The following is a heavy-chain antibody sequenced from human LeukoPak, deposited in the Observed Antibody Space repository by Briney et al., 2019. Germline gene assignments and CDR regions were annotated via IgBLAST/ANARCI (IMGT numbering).Heavy chain of an antibody. J-gene: IGHJ3*02. D-gene: IGHD3-22*01. CDR1: GYTFTSYG. CDR2: ISAYNGNT. CDR3: ARDRHESYYYDSSGYAFDI. Sequence: ASVKVSCKASGYTFTSYGISWVRQAPGQGLEWMGWISAYNGNTNYAQKLQGRVTMTTDTSTSTAYMELRSLRSDDTAVYYCARDRHESYYYDSSGYAFDIWGQGTMVTVSS. V-gene: IGHV1-18*01.